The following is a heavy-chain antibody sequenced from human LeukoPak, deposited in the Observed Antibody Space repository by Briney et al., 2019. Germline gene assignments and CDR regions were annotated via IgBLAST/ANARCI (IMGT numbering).Heavy chain of an antibody. Sequence: GASVKVSCKASGYTFTGYYMHWVRQAPGQGLEWMGWINPNSGGTNYAQKFQGRVTMTRDTSISTAYMELSRLRSDDTDVYYCARDRDYYGSGSYSFTGGLRNWFDPWGQGTLVTVSS. J-gene: IGHJ5*02. V-gene: IGHV1-2*02. CDR1: GYTFTGYY. CDR2: INPNSGGT. D-gene: IGHD3-10*01. CDR3: ARDRDYYGSGSYSFTGGLRNWFDP.